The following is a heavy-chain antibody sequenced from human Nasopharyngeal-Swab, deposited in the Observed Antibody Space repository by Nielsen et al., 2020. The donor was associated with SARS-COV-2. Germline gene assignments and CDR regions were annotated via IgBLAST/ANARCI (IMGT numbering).Heavy chain of an antibody. J-gene: IGHJ5*02. V-gene: IGHV1-69*06. D-gene: IGHD1-26*01. Sequence: WGRQAPGLGLEWMGGIIPIFGTANYAQKFQGRVTITADKSTSTAYMELSRLRSEDTAVYYCARDRIVGATSAFDPWGQGTLVTVSS. CDR3: ARDRIVGATSAFDP. CDR2: IIPIFGTA.